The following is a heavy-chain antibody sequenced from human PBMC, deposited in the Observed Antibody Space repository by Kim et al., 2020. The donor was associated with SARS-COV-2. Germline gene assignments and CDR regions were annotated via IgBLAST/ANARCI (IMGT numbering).Heavy chain of an antibody. V-gene: IGHV1-2*02. J-gene: IGHJ4*02. CDR3: ARSQRIAAAGIDY. Sequence: YAQKFQGRVTMTRDTSISTAYMELSRLRSDDTAVYYCARSQRIAAAGIDYWGQGTLVTVSS. D-gene: IGHD6-13*01.